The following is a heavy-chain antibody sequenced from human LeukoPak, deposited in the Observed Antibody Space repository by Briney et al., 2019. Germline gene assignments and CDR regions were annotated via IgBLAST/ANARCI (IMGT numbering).Heavy chain of an antibody. CDR2: IRYDGSNK. CDR1: GFTFSSYG. J-gene: IGHJ4*02. V-gene: IGHV3-30*02. CDR3: AKGYCSSTSCDPY. Sequence: GGSLRLSCAASGFTFSSYGMHWVRQAPGKGLEWVAFIRYDGSNKYYADSVKGRFTISRDNSKNTLYLQMNSLRAEDTAVYYCAKGYCSSTSCDPYWGQGTLVTVS. D-gene: IGHD2-2*01.